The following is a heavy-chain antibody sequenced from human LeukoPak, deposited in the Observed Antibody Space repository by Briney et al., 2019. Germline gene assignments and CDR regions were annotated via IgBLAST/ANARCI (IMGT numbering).Heavy chain of an antibody. CDR1: AGSISSYY. J-gene: IGHJ3*02. Sequence: PSQTLSLTCSVSAGSISSYYWSWIRQPPGKGLEWIGYIYYSGSTNYNPSLKTRVTISVDTSKNQFSLRLTSVTAADTAVYYCARNISGLGLYSHHAYDPAGAFDIWGQGTMVTVSS. D-gene: IGHD1-20*01. CDR2: IYYSGST. CDR3: ARNISGLGLYSHHAYDPAGAFDI. V-gene: IGHV4-59*08.